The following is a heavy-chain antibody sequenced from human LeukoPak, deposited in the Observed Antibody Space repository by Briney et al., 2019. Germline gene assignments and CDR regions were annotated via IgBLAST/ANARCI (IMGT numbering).Heavy chain of an antibody. Sequence: GGSLRLSCAASGFTFSSYGMHWVRQAPGKGLEWVSGISWNSGSIGYADSVKGRFTISRDNAKNSLYLQMNSLRAEDTALYYCAKGGGIAVADPFDYWGQGTLVTVSS. CDR1: GFTFSSYG. D-gene: IGHD6-19*01. CDR3: AKGGGIAVADPFDY. J-gene: IGHJ4*02. V-gene: IGHV3-9*01. CDR2: ISWNSGSI.